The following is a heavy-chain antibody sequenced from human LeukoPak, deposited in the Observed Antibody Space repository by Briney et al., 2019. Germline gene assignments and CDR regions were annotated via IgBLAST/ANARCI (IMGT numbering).Heavy chain of an antibody. CDR3: AKDRRFRYYGMDV. CDR2: ISGSGGST. CDR1: GFTVSSNY. V-gene: IGHV3-23*01. Sequence: GVLRLSCAASGFTVSSNYMSWVRQAPGKGLEWVSAISGSGGSTYYADSVKGRFTISRDNSKNTLYLQMNSLRAEDTAVYYCAKDRRFRYYGMDVWGQGTTVTVSS. J-gene: IGHJ6*02.